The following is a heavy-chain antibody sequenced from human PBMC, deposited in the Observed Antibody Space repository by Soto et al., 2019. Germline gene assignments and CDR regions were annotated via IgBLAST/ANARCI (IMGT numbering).Heavy chain of an antibody. CDR1: GGSFSGYY. CDR2: INRSGST. CDR3: ARGRDIVVVVAATPDWFDP. J-gene: IGHJ5*02. V-gene: IGHV4-34*01. D-gene: IGHD2-15*01. Sequence: QVQLQQWGAGLLKPSETLSLTCAVYGGSFSGYYWSWIRQPPGKGLEWIGEINRSGSTNYNPSLKSRVTISVDTSKNQFSLKLSSVTAADTAVYYCARGRDIVVVVAATPDWFDPWGQGTLVTVSS.